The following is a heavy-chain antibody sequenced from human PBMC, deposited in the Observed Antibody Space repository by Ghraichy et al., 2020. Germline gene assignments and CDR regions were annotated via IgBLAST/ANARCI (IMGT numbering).Heavy chain of an antibody. V-gene: IGHV3-48*02. Sequence: GESLNISCAGSGFTFSTYSMNWVRQAPGKGLEWVSYISSTSSTTYYADSVKGRFTISRDKAKNSLYLQMNSLRDEDTAVYYCARYESYYYDSSGYYYAFDIWGQGTMVTVSS. J-gene: IGHJ3*02. CDR2: ISSTSSTT. D-gene: IGHD3-22*01. CDR1: GFTFSTYS. CDR3: ARYESYYYDSSGYYYAFDI.